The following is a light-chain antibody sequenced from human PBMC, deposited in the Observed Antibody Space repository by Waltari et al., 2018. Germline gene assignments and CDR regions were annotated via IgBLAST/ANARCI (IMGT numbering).Light chain of an antibody. Sequence: EIVMTQSPATLSVSPGDRATLSCRASQSVSSNVAWYQKKPGQAPRLLIYGASTRATGVPARFSGSESRTEFTLTVSSLQSEDFAVYYCQQYNSWPTFGQGTTVEMK. CDR2: GAS. J-gene: IGKJ1*01. V-gene: IGKV3-15*01. CDR1: QSVSSN. CDR3: QQYNSWPT.